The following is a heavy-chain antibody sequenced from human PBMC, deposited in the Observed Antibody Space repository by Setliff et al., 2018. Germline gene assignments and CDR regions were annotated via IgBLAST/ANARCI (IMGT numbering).Heavy chain of an antibody. J-gene: IGHJ5*02. V-gene: IGHV1-18*01. CDR3: SRLVRYCTTTTCQRASGDEA. CDR2: ISAYTGNT. CDR1: GYTFTNYG. Sequence: ASVKVSCKASGYTFTNYGINWVRQAPGQGLEWMGWISAYTGNTNYAQKLQGRVSVTTDTSTSTAYMELRSLTSDDTAVYYCSRLVRYCTTTTCQRASGDEAWGQGTLVTVSS. D-gene: IGHD2-8*01.